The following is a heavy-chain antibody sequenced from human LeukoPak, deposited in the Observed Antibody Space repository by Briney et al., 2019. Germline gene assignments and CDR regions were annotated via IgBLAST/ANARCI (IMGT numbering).Heavy chain of an antibody. CDR2: ISWNSGSI. V-gene: IGHV3-9*01. D-gene: IGHD6-19*01. Sequence: PGRSLRLSCAACGFTFDDYAMHWVRQAPGKGLEWVSGISWNSGSIGYADSVKGRFTISRDNAKNSLYLQMNSLRAEDTALYYCAKDPGYSSGSPYFDYWGQGTLVTVSS. J-gene: IGHJ4*02. CDR1: GFTFDDYA. CDR3: AKDPGYSSGSPYFDY.